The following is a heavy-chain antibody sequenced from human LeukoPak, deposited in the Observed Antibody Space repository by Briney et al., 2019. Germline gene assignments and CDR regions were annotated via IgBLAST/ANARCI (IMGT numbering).Heavy chain of an antibody. V-gene: IGHV1-18*01. D-gene: IGHD5-12*01. CDR2: ISPHNGNT. CDR1: GYTFTSYG. CDR3: ARDPREWLRLHTIDY. J-gene: IGHJ4*01. Sequence: ASVRVACKASGYTFTSYGICSVRQTPGQRLEWMGWISPHNGNTNNAQKRQGRVTMTTDTTTSTAYMELRSLRSDDTAVYYCARDPREWLRLHTIDYWGQGTLVTVSS.